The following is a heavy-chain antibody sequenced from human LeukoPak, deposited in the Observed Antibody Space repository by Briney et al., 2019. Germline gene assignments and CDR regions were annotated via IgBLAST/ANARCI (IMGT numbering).Heavy chain of an antibody. CDR2: MNGEGTTI. D-gene: IGHD1-7*01. V-gene: IGHV3-74*01. CDR3: ATARNFRFEY. J-gene: IGHJ4*02. CDR1: GLTFRTTW. Sequence: GGSLRLSCATSGLTFRTTWMHWVRQAPGKGLMWVSRMNGEGTTIDYADSVKGRFTVSRDYAKNTLFLQMSNLRTEDTALYFCATARNFRFEYWGQGSLVIVSA.